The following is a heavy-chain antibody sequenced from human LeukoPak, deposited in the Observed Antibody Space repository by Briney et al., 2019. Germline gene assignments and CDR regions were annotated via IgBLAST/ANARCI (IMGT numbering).Heavy chain of an antibody. J-gene: IGHJ6*03. D-gene: IGHD2-15*01. CDR2: ISWNSGSI. Sequence: GGSLRLSCAASGFTFYDYAMHWVRQAPGKGLEWVSGISWNSGSIGYADSVKGRFTISRDNAKNSLYLQMNSLRAEDTALYYCAKDNKVVGYYYYYMDVWGKGTTVTVSS. CDR3: AKDNKVVGYYYYYMDV. V-gene: IGHV3-9*01. CDR1: GFTFYDYA.